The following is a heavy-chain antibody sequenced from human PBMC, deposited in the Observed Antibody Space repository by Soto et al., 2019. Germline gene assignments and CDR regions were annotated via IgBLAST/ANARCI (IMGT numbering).Heavy chain of an antibody. CDR1: GFTFSSYG. V-gene: IGHV3-33*01. CDR2: IWYDGSNK. J-gene: IGHJ6*02. D-gene: IGHD3-10*01. Sequence: GGSLRLSCAASGFTFSSYGMHWVRQAPGKGLEWVAVIWYDGSNKYYADSVKGRFTISRDNSKNTLYLQMNSLRAEDTAVYYCARDGLLWFGELYSHYYYGMDVWGQGTTVTVSS. CDR3: ARDGLLWFGELYSHYYYGMDV.